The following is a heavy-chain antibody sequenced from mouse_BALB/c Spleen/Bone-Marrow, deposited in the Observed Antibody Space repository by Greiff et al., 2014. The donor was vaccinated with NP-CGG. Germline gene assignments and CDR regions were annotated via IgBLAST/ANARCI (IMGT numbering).Heavy chain of an antibody. V-gene: IGHV14-3*02. CDR1: GFNIKDTY. Sequence: VHVKQSGAELVKPGASVKLSCTASGFNIKDTYMHWVKQRPEQGLEWIGRIDPANGNTKYDPKFQGKATITADTSSNTAYLQLSSLTSEDTAVYYCAIYYYGSSVFAYWGQGTLVTVSA. D-gene: IGHD1-1*01. CDR3: AIYYYGSSVFAY. CDR2: IDPANGNT. J-gene: IGHJ3*01.